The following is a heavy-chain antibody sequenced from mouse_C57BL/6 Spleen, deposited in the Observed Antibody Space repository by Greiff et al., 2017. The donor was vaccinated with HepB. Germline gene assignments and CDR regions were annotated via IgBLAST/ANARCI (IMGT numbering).Heavy chain of an antibody. D-gene: IGHD3-1*01. CDR2: IDPENGDT. V-gene: IGHV14-4*01. J-gene: IGHJ2*01. CDR3: THRAFFDY. CDR1: GFNIKDDY. Sequence: EVQLVESGAELVRPGASVKLSCTASGFNIKDDYMHWVKQRPEQGLEWIGWIDPENGDTEYASKFQGKATITADTSSNTAYLQLSSLTSEDTAVYYCTHRAFFDYWGQGTTLTVSS.